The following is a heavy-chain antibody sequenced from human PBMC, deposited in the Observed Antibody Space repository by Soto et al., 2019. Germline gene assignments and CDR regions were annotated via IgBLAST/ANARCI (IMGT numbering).Heavy chain of an antibody. CDR2: INPNNGVT. CDR1: GFTFTGYY. V-gene: IGHV1-2*02. J-gene: IGHJ5*01. D-gene: IGHD2-2*01. CDR3: ALSRDHVVVTRRGFDS. Sequence: QVQLVQSGTEVKKPGASVKVSCTASGFTFTGYYMHWLRQAPGQGLEWMGWINPNNGVTNYAQKFQGRVTMTRDTSITTGYMELSRLTSDDTAVYYCALSRDHVVVTRRGFDSWGQGTLVTVSS.